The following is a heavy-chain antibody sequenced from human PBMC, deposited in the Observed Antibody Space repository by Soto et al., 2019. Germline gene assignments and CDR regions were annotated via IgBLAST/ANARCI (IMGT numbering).Heavy chain of an antibody. V-gene: IGHV3-23*01. CDR2: ISGSGGST. J-gene: IGHJ6*02. Sequence: EVPLLESGGGLVQPGGSLRLSCAASGFTFSSYDMSWVRPAPGKGLEWVSAISGSGGSTYYADSVKGRFTISRDSSKNTLYLQMNSLRAEDTAVYYCAKDRCSSTSCYFYYYYYGMDVWGQGTTVTVSS. CDR3: AKDRCSSTSCYFYYYYYGMDV. CDR1: GFTFSSYD. D-gene: IGHD2-2*01.